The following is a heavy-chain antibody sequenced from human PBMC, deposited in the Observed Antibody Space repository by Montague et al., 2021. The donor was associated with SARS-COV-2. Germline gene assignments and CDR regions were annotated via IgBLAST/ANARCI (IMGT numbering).Heavy chain of an antibody. V-gene: IGHV4-39*02. Sequence: SETLSLTCTVSGGSITNNIDYWTWIRQPPGKGLEWIGSIYYTGNTYYNPSLQSRVTISVVTSKNHFTLKLSSVTAAETAVYYCARLKRYFDSSGSPSSFDFGGQGTKVTVSS. CDR3: ARLKRYFDSSGSPSSFDF. D-gene: IGHD3-22*01. CDR1: GGSITNNIDY. J-gene: IGHJ3*01. CDR2: IYYTGNT.